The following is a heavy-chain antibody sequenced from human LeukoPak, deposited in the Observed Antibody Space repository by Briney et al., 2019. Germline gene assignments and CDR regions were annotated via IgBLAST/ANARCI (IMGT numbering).Heavy chain of an antibody. CDR1: GFTFSSYS. D-gene: IGHD1/OR15-1a*01. CDR3: ARGTLNIPGEHGAFDY. J-gene: IGHJ4*02. Sequence: GGSLRLSCAASGFTFSSYSMNWVRQAPGKGLEWVSSISTSSSYIHYADSVKGRFTISRDNAKNSLYLQMNSLRAEDTAVYYCARGTLNIPGEHGAFDYWGQGTLVTVSS. CDR2: ISTSSSYI. V-gene: IGHV3-21*01.